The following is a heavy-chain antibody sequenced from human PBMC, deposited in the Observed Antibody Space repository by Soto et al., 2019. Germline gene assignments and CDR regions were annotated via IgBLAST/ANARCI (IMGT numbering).Heavy chain of an antibody. CDR2: IYWYDFQ. J-gene: IGHJ4*02. Sequence: QITLKESGPTLVKPTQTLTLTCTFSGFSLTTTGLGVGWIRQPTGKTLEFLASIYWYDFQRYSPSLKSRLTITKDTSRNQVVLTMTNMDPADTATYYCAHRPDGSHFDYWGQGILVTVSS. CDR1: GFSLTTTGLG. V-gene: IGHV2-5*01. CDR3: AHRPDGSHFDY. D-gene: IGHD6-25*01.